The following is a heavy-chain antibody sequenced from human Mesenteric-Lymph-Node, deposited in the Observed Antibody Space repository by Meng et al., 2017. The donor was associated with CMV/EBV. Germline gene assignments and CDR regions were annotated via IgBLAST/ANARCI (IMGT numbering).Heavy chain of an antibody. CDR2: IFSDGSST. J-gene: IGHJ4*02. V-gene: IGHV3-74*01. D-gene: IGHD1-26*01. CDR1: GFTFSSYA. CDR3: GRTVGPLNFDY. Sequence: LSCAASGFTFSSYAMSWVRQAPGKGLEWVSRIFSDGSSTTYADSVKGRFTISRDNAKNTLYLQMNSLRAEDTAVYYCGRTVGPLNFDYWGQGTLVTVSS.